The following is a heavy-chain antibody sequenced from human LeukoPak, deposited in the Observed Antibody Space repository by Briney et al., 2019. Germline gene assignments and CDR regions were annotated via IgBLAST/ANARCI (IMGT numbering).Heavy chain of an antibody. CDR2: IYHSGST. CDR3: AREGSTRDGY. D-gene: IGHD3-10*01. V-gene: IGHV4-38-2*02. J-gene: IGHJ4*02. Sequence: PSETLSLTCTVSCYSISSGYYWGWIRQPPGKGLEWIGSIYHSGSTYYNPSLKSRVTISVDTSKNQFSLKLSSVTAADTAVYYCAREGSTRDGYWGQGTLVTVSS. CDR1: CYSISSGYY.